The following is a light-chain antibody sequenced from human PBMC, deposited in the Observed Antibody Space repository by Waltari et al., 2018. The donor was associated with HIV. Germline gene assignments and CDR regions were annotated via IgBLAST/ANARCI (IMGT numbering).Light chain of an antibody. V-gene: IGLV2-8*01. CDR1: SSDVGGYHY. Sequence: QSALTQPPSASGSPGQSVTLSCTGTSSDVGGYHYVSWHQQHPGKAPKLMIYDVIKRPSGVPDRFSGSKSGNTASLTVPGLQPEDEADYYCSSHAGSKVVFGGGTRLTVL. J-gene: IGLJ2*01. CDR2: DVI. CDR3: SSHAGSKVV.